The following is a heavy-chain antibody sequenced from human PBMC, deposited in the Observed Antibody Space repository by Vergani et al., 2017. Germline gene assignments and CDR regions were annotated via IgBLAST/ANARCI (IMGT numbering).Heavy chain of an antibody. CDR2: INPSGGST. D-gene: IGHD3-10*01. J-gene: IGHJ4*02. Sequence: QVQLVESGAEVKKPGASVKVSCKASGYTFTSSYMHWVRQAPGQGLEWMGIINPSGGSTSYAQKFQGRVTMTRDTSTSTVYMELSSLRSEDTAVYYCASPLRDYYGSGSYSYWGQGTLVTVSS. CDR1: GYTFTSSY. V-gene: IGHV1-46*01. CDR3: ASPLRDYYGSGSYSY.